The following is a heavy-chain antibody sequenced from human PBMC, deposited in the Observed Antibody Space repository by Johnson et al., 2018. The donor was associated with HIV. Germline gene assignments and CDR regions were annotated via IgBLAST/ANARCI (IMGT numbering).Heavy chain of an antibody. D-gene: IGHD4-23*01. J-gene: IGHJ3*02. CDR1: GFTVSSNY. Sequence: EKLVESGGGLVQPGGSLRLSCAASGFTVSSNYMSWVRQAPGKGLEWVSGISWNSGSIGYADSVKGRFTISRDNAKNSLYLQMSSLRPEDTAVYYCARIVRMTTVLIGDAFDIWGQGTMVTFSS. CDR2: ISWNSGSI. CDR3: ARIVRMTTVLIGDAFDI. V-gene: IGHV3-48*04.